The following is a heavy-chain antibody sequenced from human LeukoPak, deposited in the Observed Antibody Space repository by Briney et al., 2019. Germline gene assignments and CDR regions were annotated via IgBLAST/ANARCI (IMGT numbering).Heavy chain of an antibody. CDR1: GVSISSYY. V-gene: IGHV4-4*07. Sequence: SETLSLTCTVSGVSISSYYWSRIPQPAGKGLEWIRRIYTSGSTNYNPSLKSRVTMSVDTSKNQFSLKLSSVTAADTAVYYCAWSGYGGGVWGKGTTVTVSS. J-gene: IGHJ6*04. CDR3: AWSGYGGGV. CDR2: IYTSGST. D-gene: IGHD5-12*01.